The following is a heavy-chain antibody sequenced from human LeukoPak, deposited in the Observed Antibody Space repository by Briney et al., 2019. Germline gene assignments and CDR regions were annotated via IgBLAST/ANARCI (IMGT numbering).Heavy chain of an antibody. D-gene: IGHD4-17*01. Sequence: SETLSLTCAVSSGSLSGYAWGWLRQPPGKGLDWIGEIHHSGSTTYNSSLKKRVTISLDKPKSQFSLILTSVTAADTAVYYCTRQSGTVTPIDYWGQGILVTVSS. CDR2: IHHSGST. CDR3: TRQSGTVTPIDY. J-gene: IGHJ4*02. CDR1: SGSLSGYA. V-gene: IGHV4-34*01.